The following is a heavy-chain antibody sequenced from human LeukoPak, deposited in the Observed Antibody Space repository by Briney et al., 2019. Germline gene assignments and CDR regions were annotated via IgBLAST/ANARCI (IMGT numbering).Heavy chain of an antibody. CDR2: INEDGSET. CDR3: ARPSSYNSGWGSDH. D-gene: IGHD5-12*01. V-gene: IGHV3-7*01. J-gene: IGHJ4*02. Sequence: GGSLRLSCGTSGFTFRNYWMSWVRQAPGKGLEWVANINEDGSETNYVDSMKGRLTISRDNARNSVYLQMDSLGVDDTGVYYCARPSSYNSGWGSDHWGQGTLVTVGS. CDR1: GFTFRNYW.